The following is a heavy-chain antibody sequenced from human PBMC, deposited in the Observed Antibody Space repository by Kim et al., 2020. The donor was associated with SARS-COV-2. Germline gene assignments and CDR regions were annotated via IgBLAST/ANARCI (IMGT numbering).Heavy chain of an antibody. CDR2: IWYDGSNK. CDR1: GFSFRDNA. Sequence: GGSLRLSCVTSGFSFRDNAMHWVRQAPGKGLEWVAIIWYDGSNKYYGDSVRGRFTISRDNSKNTLYLQMNSLRVEDTALYYCARGGLSARPDYWGQGTPVTVSS. CDR3: ARGGLSARPDY. V-gene: IGHV3-33*01. J-gene: IGHJ4*02. D-gene: IGHD6-6*01.